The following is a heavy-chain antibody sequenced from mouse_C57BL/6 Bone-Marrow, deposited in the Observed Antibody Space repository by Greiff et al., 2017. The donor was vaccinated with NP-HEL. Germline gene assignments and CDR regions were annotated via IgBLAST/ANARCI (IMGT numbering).Heavy chain of an antibody. D-gene: IGHD3-2*01. Sequence: VQLQQPGAELVKPGASVKLSCKASGYTFTSYWMHWVKQRPGRGLEWIGRIDPNSGGTKYNEKFKSTATLTVDKPSSTAYMQLSSLTSEDSAVYYCARETFNTAPRYWYLGVWDTGTGVRVSS. CDR2: IDPNSGGT. CDR3: ARETFNTAPRYWYLGV. CDR1: GYTFTSYW. J-gene: IGHJ1*03. V-gene: IGHV1-72*01.